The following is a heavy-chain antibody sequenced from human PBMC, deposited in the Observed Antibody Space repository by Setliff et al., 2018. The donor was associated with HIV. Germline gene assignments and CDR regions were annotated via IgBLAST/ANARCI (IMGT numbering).Heavy chain of an antibody. V-gene: IGHV3-23*01. CDR2: TDNTGEIT. D-gene: IGHD6-13*01. CDR3: RAAVGGTYYFDY. Sequence: GESLKISCAASGFIFNSYGMSWVRQGPGKGLEWISSTDNTGEITLYADSVKGRFTISRDNYKNTLYLQMNNLRVEDTAVYYCRAAVGGTYYFDYWGQGTLVTVSS. J-gene: IGHJ4*02. CDR1: GFIFNSYG.